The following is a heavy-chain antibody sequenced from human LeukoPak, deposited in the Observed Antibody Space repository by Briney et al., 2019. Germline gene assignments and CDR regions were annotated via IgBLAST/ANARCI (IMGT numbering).Heavy chain of an antibody. CDR3: AKDNSRTTYDAFDI. D-gene: IGHD2/OR15-2a*01. V-gene: IGHV3-23*01. J-gene: IGHJ3*02. Sequence: GGSLRLSCAASGFTFSSYAMTWVRQAPGKGLEWVSAISESGGSTYYADSVKGRFTISRDNSKSTLYLQMNSLRAEDTAVYYCAKDNSRTTYDAFDIWGQGTMLSVSS. CDR1: GFTFSSYA. CDR2: ISESGGST.